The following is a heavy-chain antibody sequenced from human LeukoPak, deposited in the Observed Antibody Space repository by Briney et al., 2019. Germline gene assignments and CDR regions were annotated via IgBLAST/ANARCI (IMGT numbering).Heavy chain of an antibody. V-gene: IGHV4-59*08. CDR2: IYYSGTT. CDR3: VRSKEDDYYFDL. CDR1: GGSMSSYY. Sequence: SETLSLTCTVSGGSMSSYYWSWIRRPPGKGLEWIGYIYYSGTTNYNPSLESRVTISVDTAKNQLSLKLSAVTAADTAVYHCVRSKEDDYYFDLWGRGTLVTVSS. D-gene: IGHD4/OR15-4a*01. J-gene: IGHJ2*01.